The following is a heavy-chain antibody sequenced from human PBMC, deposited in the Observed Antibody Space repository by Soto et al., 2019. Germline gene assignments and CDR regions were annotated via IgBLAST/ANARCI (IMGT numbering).Heavy chain of an antibody. CDR3: AKGLVYYYDSSGYGALDY. V-gene: IGHV3-23*01. D-gene: IGHD3-22*01. CDR2: ISGSGGST. CDR1: GFTFSSYA. J-gene: IGHJ4*02. Sequence: EVQLLESGGGLVQPGGSLRLSCAASGFTFSSYAMSWVRQAPGKGLEWVSAISGSGGSTYYADSVKGRFTISRDNSKNTLYLQMNSLRAEDTAVYYCAKGLVYYYDSSGYGALDYWGQGPLVTVSS.